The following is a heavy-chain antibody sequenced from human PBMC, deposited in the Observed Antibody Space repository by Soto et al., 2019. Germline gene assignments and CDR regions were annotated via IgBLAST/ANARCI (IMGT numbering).Heavy chain of an antibody. D-gene: IGHD3-16*01. CDR1: GYIFVNYG. V-gene: IGHV1-18*01. Sequence: QVQLVQSGDEMKKPGASVRVSCKASGYIFVNYGIAWVRQAPGQGLEWMGWISPYTGDTHSASKVQGKLTMTTDTSTSTASMDLGSLTSDDTAVYYCAMVDNYVTPTPQDVWGQGTTVTVSS. J-gene: IGHJ6*02. CDR2: ISPYTGDT. CDR3: AMVDNYVTPTPQDV.